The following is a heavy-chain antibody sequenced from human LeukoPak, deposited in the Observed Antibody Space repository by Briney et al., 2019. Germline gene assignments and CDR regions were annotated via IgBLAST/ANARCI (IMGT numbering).Heavy chain of an antibody. CDR2: ISWDGVST. D-gene: IGHD1-1*01. Sequence: GGSLRLSCAASGFTFDDYSIHWVRQAPGKGLEWVSFISWDGVSTYYADSVKGRFTISRDNSKNSLYLQMNSLRTEDTALYYCAKGNAYSDYYMDVWGKGTTVTISS. CDR1: GFTFDDYS. V-gene: IGHV3-43*01. CDR3: AKGNAYSDYYMDV. J-gene: IGHJ6*03.